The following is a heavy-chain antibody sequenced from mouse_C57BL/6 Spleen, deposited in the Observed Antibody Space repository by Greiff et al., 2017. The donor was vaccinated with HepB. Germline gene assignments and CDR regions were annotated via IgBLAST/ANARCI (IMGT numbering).Heavy chain of an antibody. CDR1: GYSFTGYY. Sequence: VQLKESGPELVKPGASVKISCKASGYSFTGYYMNWVKQSPEKSLEWIGEINPSTGGTTYNQKFKAKATLTVDKSSSTAYMQLKSLTSEDSAVYYCVYYGSSWFAYWGQGTLVTVSA. CDR3: VYYGSSWFAY. V-gene: IGHV1-42*01. J-gene: IGHJ3*01. CDR2: INPSTGGT. D-gene: IGHD1-1*01.